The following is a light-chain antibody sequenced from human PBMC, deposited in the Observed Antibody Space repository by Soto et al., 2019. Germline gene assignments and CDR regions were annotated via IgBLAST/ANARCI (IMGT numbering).Light chain of an antibody. V-gene: IGKV3-11*01. CDR2: DAS. Sequence: EIVXXXSPAXXXLSPGERATXXXXXSQXVXXYXAWYQQKPGQAPRLLIYDASNRATGIPARFSGSGSGTDFTLTISSLEPEDFAVYYCQQRSNWPPITFGQGTRLEIK. CDR3: QQRSNWPPIT. J-gene: IGKJ5*01. CDR1: QXVXXY.